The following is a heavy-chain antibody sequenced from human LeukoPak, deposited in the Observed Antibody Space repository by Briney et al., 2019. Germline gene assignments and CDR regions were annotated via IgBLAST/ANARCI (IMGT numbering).Heavy chain of an antibody. J-gene: IGHJ6*03. V-gene: IGHV3-7*03. Sequence: GGSLRLSCAASGFTFRASWMTWVRQAPGKGLEWVATINHDGSERFYVDSVKGRFTISRDNAKNSLYLQMNSLRAEDTAVYYCARDLRDCSSTSCYTGLVGYYYMDVWGKGTTVTVSS. CDR3: ARDLRDCSSTSCYTGLVGYYYMDV. CDR2: INHDGSER. CDR1: GFTFRASW. D-gene: IGHD2-2*02.